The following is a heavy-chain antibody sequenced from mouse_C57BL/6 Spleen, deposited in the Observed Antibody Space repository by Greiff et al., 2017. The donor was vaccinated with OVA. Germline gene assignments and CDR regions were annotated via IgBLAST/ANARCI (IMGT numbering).Heavy chain of an antibody. D-gene: IGHD4-1*01. CDR1: GYAFSSYW. CDR3: AREDWEGSWRYFDV. Sequence: QVHVKQSGAELVKPGASVKISCKASGYAFSSYWMNWVKQRPGKGLEWIGQIYPGDGDTNYNGKFKGKATLTADKSSSTAYMQLSSLTSEDSAVYFWAREDWEGSWRYFDVWGTGTTVTVSS. V-gene: IGHV1-80*01. J-gene: IGHJ1*03. CDR2: IYPGDGDT.